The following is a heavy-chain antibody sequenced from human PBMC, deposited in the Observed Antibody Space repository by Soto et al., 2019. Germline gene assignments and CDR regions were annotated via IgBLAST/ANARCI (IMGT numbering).Heavy chain of an antibody. J-gene: IGHJ4*02. CDR2: ISAYNGNT. CDR1: GYTFTSYG. V-gene: IGHV1-18*04. CDR3: ARAAKSKKLTYYFDY. D-gene: IGHD3-16*01. Sequence: ASVKVSCKASGYTFTSYGISWVRQAPGQGLDWMGWISAYNGNTKYAQDLQGRVTMTTDTSTSTAYMELRSLRSDDTAVYYCARAAKSKKLTYYFDYWGQGTLVTVSS.